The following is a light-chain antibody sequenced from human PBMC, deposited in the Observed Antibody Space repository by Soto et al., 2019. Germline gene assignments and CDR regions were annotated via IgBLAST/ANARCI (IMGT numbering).Light chain of an antibody. J-gene: IGLJ2*01. CDR3: SSYTASRTK. CDR1: NSDIGTYIY. Sequence: QSALTQPASVSGSPGQSITISCTGTNSDIGTYIYVSWYQQHPGKAPKLLIYDVSNRPSGVSNRFSGSKSGNMASLTISGLQAEDEADYYCSSYTASRTKFGGGTKLTVL. V-gene: IGLV2-14*01. CDR2: DVS.